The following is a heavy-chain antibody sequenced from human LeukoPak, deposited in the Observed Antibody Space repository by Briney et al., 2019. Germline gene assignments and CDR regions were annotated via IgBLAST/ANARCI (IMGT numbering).Heavy chain of an antibody. J-gene: IGHJ6*02. CDR1: GFTFSSYA. Sequence: GGSLRLSCAASGFTFSSYAMRWVRQAPGKGLEWVSGISGSGGSTYYADSVKGRFTISRDNSKNTLYLQMNSLRAEDTAVYYCAKEVERPRDCAIDVWGQGTTVTVSS. D-gene: IGHD5-24*01. CDR2: ISGSGGST. V-gene: IGHV3-23*01. CDR3: AKEVERPRDCAIDV.